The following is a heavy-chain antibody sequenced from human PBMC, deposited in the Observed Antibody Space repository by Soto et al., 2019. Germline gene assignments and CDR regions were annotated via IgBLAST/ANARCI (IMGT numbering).Heavy chain of an antibody. J-gene: IGHJ4*02. D-gene: IGHD2-21*02. Sequence: QVQLQESGPGLVKPSQTLSLTCTVSGGSISSGDYYWSWIRQPPGKGLEWIGYIYYSGSTYYNPSLKSRVIISVDTSKNQFSLKLSSVTAADTAVYYCASTRRAYCGGDCYSAYFDYWGQGTLVTVSS. V-gene: IGHV4-30-4*01. CDR1: GGSISSGDYY. CDR3: ASTRRAYCGGDCYSAYFDY. CDR2: IYYSGST.